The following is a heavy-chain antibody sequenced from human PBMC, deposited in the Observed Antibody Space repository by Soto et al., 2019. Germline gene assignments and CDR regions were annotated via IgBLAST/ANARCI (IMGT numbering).Heavy chain of an antibody. CDR3: ARSEGGYSSSSSGFGMDV. V-gene: IGHV5-10-1*01. CDR1: GYSFTSYW. CDR2: IDPSDSYT. D-gene: IGHD6-6*01. J-gene: IGHJ6*02. Sequence: GESLKISCKGSGYSFTSYWISWVRQMPGKGLEWMGRIDPSDSYTNYSPSFQGHVTISADKSISTAYLQWSSLKASDTAMYYCARSEGGYSSSSSGFGMDVWGQGTTVTVSS.